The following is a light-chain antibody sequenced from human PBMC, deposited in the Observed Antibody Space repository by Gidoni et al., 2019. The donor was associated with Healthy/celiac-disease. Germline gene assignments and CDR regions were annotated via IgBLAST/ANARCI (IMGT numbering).Light chain of an antibody. Sequence: QSALTQPASVSGSPGQSITISCTGPSSDVGGYNYVSWYQQHPGKARKLMIYDVSNRPSGVSNRFSGSKSGNTASLTISGLQAEDEADYYCSSYTSSSTLVFGGGTKLTVL. J-gene: IGLJ2*01. V-gene: IGLV2-14*01. CDR2: DVS. CDR3: SSYTSSSTLV. CDR1: SSDVGGYNY.